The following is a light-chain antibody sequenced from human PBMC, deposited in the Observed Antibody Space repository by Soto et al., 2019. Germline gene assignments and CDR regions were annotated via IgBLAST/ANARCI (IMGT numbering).Light chain of an antibody. CDR2: GAS. V-gene: IGKV3-15*01. Sequence: EIEMTQSPATLSVSPGERATLSCTASQSVSTNVAWYQQKPGQAPSLLIYGASIRATTTPAKFSGSGSGTEFTLTISSLQSEDFAVYYCQHYNKWPPWTFGQGTRLEIK. CDR3: QHYNKWPPWT. CDR1: QSVSTN. J-gene: IGKJ5*01.